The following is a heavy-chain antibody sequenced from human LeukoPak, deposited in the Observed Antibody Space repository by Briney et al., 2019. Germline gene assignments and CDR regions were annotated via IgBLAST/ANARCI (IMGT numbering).Heavy chain of an antibody. CDR2: ISEGADIT. CDR1: GFNFGYYA. Sequence: GGSLRLSCAASGFNFGYYAMTWVRQAPGKGLECVSGISEGADITYYGGSVKGRFTISRDNSKNTLYLQMNSLKTEDTAVYYCTTARLWGQGTLVTVSS. V-gene: IGHV3-23*01. CDR3: TTARL. J-gene: IGHJ4*02.